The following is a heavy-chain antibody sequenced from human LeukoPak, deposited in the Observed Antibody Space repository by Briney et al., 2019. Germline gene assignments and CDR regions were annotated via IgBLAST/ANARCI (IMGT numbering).Heavy chain of an antibody. D-gene: IGHD4-17*01. CDR2: ISSNSSYI. V-gene: IGHV3-21*01. J-gene: IGHJ4*02. CDR3: ARDRYGDYIFDY. CDR1: GFTFSSYS. Sequence: GGSLRLSCAASGFTFSSYSMNWVRQAPGKGLEWVSSISSNSSYIYYADSVKGRFTISRDNAKNSLYLQMNSLRAEDTAVYYCARDRYGDYIFDYWGQGTLVTVSS.